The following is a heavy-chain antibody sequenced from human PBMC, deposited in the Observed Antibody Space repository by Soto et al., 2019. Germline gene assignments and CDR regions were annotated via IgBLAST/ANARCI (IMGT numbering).Heavy chain of an antibody. CDR3: ARETSYYYYYMDV. Sequence: GGSLRLSCAASGFTLSSYSMNWVRQAPGKGPEWVSYISSSSSTIYYADSVKGRFTISRDNDKNSLFLQMNGLRDEDTAVYYCARETSYYYYYMDVWGKGTTVTVS. CDR2: ISSSSSTI. V-gene: IGHV3-48*02. CDR1: GFTLSSYS. J-gene: IGHJ6*03.